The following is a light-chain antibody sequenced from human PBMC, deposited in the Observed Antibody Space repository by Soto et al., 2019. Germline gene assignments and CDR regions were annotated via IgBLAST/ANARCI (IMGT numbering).Light chain of an antibody. CDR1: QYIRGA. CDR2: DVY. V-gene: IGKV1-13*02. Sequence: AIQLTQSPSSLSASVGDRVTITCRESQYIRGALAWYQQKPGKPPKLLIFDVYSLQSGVPSRFSGKGSGTVFTLAIIIRQTEDFATYYCQQFNTYPITLVHRTRLEIK. J-gene: IGKJ5*01. CDR3: QQFNTYPIT.